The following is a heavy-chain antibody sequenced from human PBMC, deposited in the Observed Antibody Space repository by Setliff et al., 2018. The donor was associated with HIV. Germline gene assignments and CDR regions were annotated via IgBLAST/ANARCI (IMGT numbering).Heavy chain of an antibody. CDR1: GGSISTYY. CDR3: ARVQMAYAAFDV. V-gene: IGHV4-59*01. J-gene: IGHJ3*01. D-gene: IGHD4-17*01. Sequence: SSETLSLTCTVSGGSISTYYWSWIRQPPGKGLGWIGSIYFTGSSDNNPSLKSRVTLSVDTSKHQFSLKLSSVTAADTAVYYCARVQMAYAAFDVWGQGTMVTVSS. CDR2: IYFTGSS.